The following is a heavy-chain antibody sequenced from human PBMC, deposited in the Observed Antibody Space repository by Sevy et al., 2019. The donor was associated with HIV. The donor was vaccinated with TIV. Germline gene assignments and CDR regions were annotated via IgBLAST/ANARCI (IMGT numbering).Heavy chain of an antibody. J-gene: IGHJ6*02. D-gene: IGHD1-1*01. CDR2: ISGSGGST. Sequence: GGSLRLSCAASGFTFSSYAMSWVRQAPGKGLEWVSAISGSGGSTYYADSVKGRFTISRDNSKNTLYLQVNSLRAEDTAVYYCAKGGTALYYYYGMDVWGQGTTVTVSS. CDR3: AKGGTALYYYYGMDV. CDR1: GFTFSSYA. V-gene: IGHV3-23*01.